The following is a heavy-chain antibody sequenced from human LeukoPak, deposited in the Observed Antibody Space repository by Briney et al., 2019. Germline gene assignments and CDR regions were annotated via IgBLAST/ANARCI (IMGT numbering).Heavy chain of an antibody. CDR3: ARAYSSGHFDY. V-gene: IGHV4-31*03. J-gene: IGHJ4*02. Sequence: SETLSLTCTVSGGSISSGGYYWSWIRQHPGKGLEWIGYIYDSGSTYYNPSLKSRVTISVDTSKKQFYLKLSSVTAADTAVYYCARAYSSGHFDYWGQGTLVTVSS. CDR1: GGSISSGGYY. CDR2: IYDSGST. D-gene: IGHD3-22*01.